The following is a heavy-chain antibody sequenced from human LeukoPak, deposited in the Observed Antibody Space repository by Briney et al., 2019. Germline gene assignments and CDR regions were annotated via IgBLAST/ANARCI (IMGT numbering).Heavy chain of an antibody. CDR3: ARVAVYGDYKFDP. D-gene: IGHD4-17*01. J-gene: IGHJ5*02. CDR1: GFTFSSYS. CDR2: ISSSSSYI. V-gene: IGHV3-21*01. Sequence: GSLRLSCAASGFTFSSYSMNWVRQAPGKGLEGVSSISSSSSYIYYADSVKGRFTISRDNAKNSLYLQMNSLRAEDTAVYYCARVAVYGDYKFDPWGQGTLVTVSS.